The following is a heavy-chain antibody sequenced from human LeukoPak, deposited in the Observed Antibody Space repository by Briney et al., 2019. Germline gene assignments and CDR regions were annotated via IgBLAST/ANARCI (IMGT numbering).Heavy chain of an antibody. J-gene: IGHJ4*02. CDR3: ARAKQWLVPSVYYFDY. CDR1: GYTFTGYY. D-gene: IGHD6-19*01. CDR2: INPSSGGT. V-gene: IGHV1-2*04. Sequence: GASVKVSCKASGYTFTGYYMHWVRQAPGQGLEWMGWINPSSGGTNYAQKFQGWVTMTRDTSISTAYMELSRLRSDDTAVYYCARAKQWLVPSVYYFDYWGQGTLVTVSS.